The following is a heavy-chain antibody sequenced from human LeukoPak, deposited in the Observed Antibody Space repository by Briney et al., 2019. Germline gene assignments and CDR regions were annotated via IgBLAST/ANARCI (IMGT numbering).Heavy chain of an antibody. Sequence: SGPALVKPTQTLTLTCTFSGFSLSTSGMRVSWIRQPPGKALEWLARIDWDDDKFYSTSLKTRLTISKDTSKNQVVLTMTNMDPVDTATYYCAREGSGWEFDYWGQRTLVTVSS. J-gene: IGHJ4*02. V-gene: IGHV2-70*04. D-gene: IGHD6-19*01. CDR1: GFSLSTSGMR. CDR2: IDWDDDK. CDR3: AREGSGWEFDY.